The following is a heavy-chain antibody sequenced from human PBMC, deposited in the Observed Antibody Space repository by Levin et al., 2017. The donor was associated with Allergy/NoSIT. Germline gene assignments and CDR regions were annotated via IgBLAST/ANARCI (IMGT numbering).Heavy chain of an antibody. J-gene: IGHJ6*02. CDR1: GFTFSSYA. CDR2: ISGSGGST. CDR3: AKDVRVGWLDRAGVHYYYGMDV. V-gene: IGHV3-23*01. D-gene: IGHD6-19*01. Sequence: GGSLRLSCAASGFTFSSYAMSWVRQAPGKGLEWVSAISGSGGSTYYADSVKGRFTISRDNSKNTLYLQMNSLRAEDTAVYYCAKDVRVGWLDRAGVHYYYGMDVWGQGTTVTVSS.